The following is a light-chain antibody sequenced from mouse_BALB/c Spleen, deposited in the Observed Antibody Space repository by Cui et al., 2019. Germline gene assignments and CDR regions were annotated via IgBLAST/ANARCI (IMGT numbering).Light chain of an antibody. V-gene: IGKV4-80*01. CDR3: HQWSSYHT. J-gene: IGKJ2*01. CDR1: SSVSY. CDR2: STS. Sequence: QIVLTQSPAIMSASLGEEITLTCSASSSVSYMHWYQQKSGTSPKLLIYSTSNLASGVPSRFSGSGSGTLYSLTISSVEAEDAADYYCHQWSSYHTFGGGTKLEIK.